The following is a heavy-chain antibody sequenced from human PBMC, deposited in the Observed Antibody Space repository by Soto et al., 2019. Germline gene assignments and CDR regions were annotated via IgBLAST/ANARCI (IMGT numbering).Heavy chain of an antibody. CDR2: IYYSGST. CDR3: ARDGTGAVAGTFDY. D-gene: IGHD6-19*01. Sequence: SETLSLTCTVSGGSISSYYWSWIRQPPGKGLEWIGYIYYSGSTNYNPSLKSRVTISVDTSKNQFSLKLSSVTAADTAVYYCARDGTGAVAGTFDYWGQGTLVTVSS. CDR1: GGSISSYY. V-gene: IGHV4-59*01. J-gene: IGHJ4*02.